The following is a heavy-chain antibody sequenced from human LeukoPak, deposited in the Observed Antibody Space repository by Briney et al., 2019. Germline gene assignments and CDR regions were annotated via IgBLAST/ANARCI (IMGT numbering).Heavy chain of an antibody. CDR2: ISGDSDAT. V-gene: IGHV3-43*01. D-gene: IGHD2-21*01. Sequence: GGSLRLSCTASGFSFDDYTMHWVRLVPGKGLEWVSLISGDSDATYYAGSVRGRFTISRDNSKKTCYLQMDSLRVEDTAVYYCAREASTEMIGGMDVRGQGTTVTVTS. CDR3: AREASTEMIGGMDV. CDR1: GFSFDDYT. J-gene: IGHJ6*02.